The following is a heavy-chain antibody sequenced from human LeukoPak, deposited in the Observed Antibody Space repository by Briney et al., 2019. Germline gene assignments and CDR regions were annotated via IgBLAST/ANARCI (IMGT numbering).Heavy chain of an antibody. Sequence: GALVKVSCKASGYIFTNNAMNWVRQAPGQGLGWMGWINTNTRNPTYAQGFTGRFVFSLDTSVSTAYLQISSLKAEDTAVYYCARIRAPSSFGQRESDYWGQGTLVTVSS. CDR2: INTNTRNP. J-gene: IGHJ4*02. CDR3: ARIRAPSSFGQRESDY. V-gene: IGHV7-4-1*02. D-gene: IGHD3-3*02. CDR1: GYIFTNNA.